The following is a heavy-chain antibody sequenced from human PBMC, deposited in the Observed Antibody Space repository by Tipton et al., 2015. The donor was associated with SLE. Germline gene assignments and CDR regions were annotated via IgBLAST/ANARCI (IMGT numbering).Heavy chain of an antibody. J-gene: IGHJ4*02. Sequence: TLSLTCTVSGGSISGHYWSWIRQPPGKGLEWIGYIYYSGGTNYNPSLKSRVTISVDTSKNQFSLELSSVTAADTAVFYCAKGSGWYKDWGQGTLVTVSS. V-gene: IGHV4-59*11. CDR2: IYYSGGT. CDR1: GGSISGHY. D-gene: IGHD6-19*01. CDR3: AKGSGWYKD.